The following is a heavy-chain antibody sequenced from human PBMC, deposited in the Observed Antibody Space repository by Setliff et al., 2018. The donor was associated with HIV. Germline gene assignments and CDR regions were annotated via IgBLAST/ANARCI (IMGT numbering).Heavy chain of an antibody. D-gene: IGHD5-12*01. CDR3: ARGDGYRGNDAYYDTGLDV. CDR1: GGSISSGGYY. J-gene: IGHJ6*02. CDR2: IYTSGNT. Sequence: KASETLSLTCTVSGGSISSGGYYWSWIRQPAGKGLEWIGRIYTSGNTNYNPSLKSRVTISIDTSKNQFSLKLSSVTAADTAVYYCARGDGYRGNDAYYDTGLDVWGQGITVTVSS. V-gene: IGHV4-61*02.